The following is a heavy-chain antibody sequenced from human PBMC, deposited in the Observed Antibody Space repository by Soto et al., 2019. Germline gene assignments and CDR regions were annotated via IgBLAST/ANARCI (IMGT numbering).Heavy chain of an antibody. CDR2: ISSSSSTV. D-gene: IGHD2-2*01. CDR3: GRDRIELDIVVVPAANYFDY. CDR1: GFTFSSYS. Sequence: PGGSLRLSCAASGFTFSSYSMNWVRQAPGKGLEWVSYISSSSSTVYYADSVKGRFTISRDNAKNSLYLQMNSLRAEDTAVYYCGRDRIELDIVVVPAANYFDYWGQGTLVTVSS. V-gene: IGHV3-48*01. J-gene: IGHJ4*02.